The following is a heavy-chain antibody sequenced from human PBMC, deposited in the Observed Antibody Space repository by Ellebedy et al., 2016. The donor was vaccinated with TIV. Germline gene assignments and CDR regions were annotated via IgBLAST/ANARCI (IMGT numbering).Heavy chain of an antibody. CDR2: IKQDGSEK. V-gene: IGHV3-7*03. D-gene: IGHD3-10*01. CDR1: GFTSSTYW. Sequence: GESLKISCAASGFTSSTYWMSWVRQAPGKGLEWVANIKQDGSEKYYVDSVKGRFTISRDNAKNSLYLQMNSLRAEDTAVYYCASWFGGVNYWGQGTLVTVSS. CDR3: ASWFGGVNY. J-gene: IGHJ4*02.